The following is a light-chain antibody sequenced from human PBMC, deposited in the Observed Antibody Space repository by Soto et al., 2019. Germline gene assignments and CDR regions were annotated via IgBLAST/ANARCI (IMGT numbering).Light chain of an antibody. Sequence: QSVLTQPASVSGSPGQSITISCTGTSSDVGSYNLVSWYQQHPGKAPKLMIYEGSKRPSGVSNRFSGSKSGNTASLTISGLQAEDEAEYYCCSYAGRGAEFGGGTQLTVL. CDR1: SSDVGSYNL. J-gene: IGLJ7*01. CDR3: CSYAGRGAE. CDR2: EGS. V-gene: IGLV2-23*01.